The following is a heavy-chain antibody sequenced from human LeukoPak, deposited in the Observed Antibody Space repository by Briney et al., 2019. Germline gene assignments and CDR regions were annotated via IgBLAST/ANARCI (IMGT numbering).Heavy chain of an antibody. CDR1: GDSIKNYY. Sequence: PSETLSLTCTVSGDSIKNYYWIWIRQSPGKGLEWIGYIYYSGSTYYNPSLKSRVTMSVDTSKNQFSLKLNSVTAADPAVYYRARAGYCSSTSCQWVPLVWGQGPTVTVSS. CDR3: ARAGYCSSTSCQWVPLV. CDR2: IYYSGST. J-gene: IGHJ6*02. V-gene: IGHV4-59*01. D-gene: IGHD2-2*03.